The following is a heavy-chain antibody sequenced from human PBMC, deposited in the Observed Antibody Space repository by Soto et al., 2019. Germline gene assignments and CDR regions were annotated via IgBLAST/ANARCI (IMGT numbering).Heavy chain of an antibody. V-gene: IGHV3-23*01. J-gene: IGHJ4*02. CDR2: ISGSGGST. Sequence: GGSLRLSCAASGFTFSSYAMSWVRQAPGKGLEWVSAISGSGGSTYYADSVKGRFTISRDNSKNTLYLQMNSLRAEDTAVYYCENDVSAIVATGTFDYWGQGTLVTVSS. CDR1: GFTFSSYA. CDR3: ENDVSAIVATGTFDY. D-gene: IGHD5-12*01.